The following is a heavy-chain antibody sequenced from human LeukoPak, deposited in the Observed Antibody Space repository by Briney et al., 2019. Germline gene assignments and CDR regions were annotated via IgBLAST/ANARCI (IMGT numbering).Heavy chain of an antibody. Sequence: PGGSLRLSCAASGFTFDDYAMHWVRQAPGKGLEWVSGISWNSGSIGYADSVKGRFTISRDNAKNSLYLQMNSLRAEDTALYYCAKDRGIAAAGTHYYYGMDVWGQGTTVTVS. CDR3: AKDRGIAAAGTHYYYGMDV. CDR2: ISWNSGSI. D-gene: IGHD6-13*01. CDR1: GFTFDDYA. V-gene: IGHV3-9*01. J-gene: IGHJ6*02.